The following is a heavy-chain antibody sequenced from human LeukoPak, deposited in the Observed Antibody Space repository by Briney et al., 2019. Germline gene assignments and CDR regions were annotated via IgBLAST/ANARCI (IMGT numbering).Heavy chain of an antibody. CDR2: ISTDGNDN. J-gene: IGHJ4*02. CDR1: GFTFNKYA. CDR3: ARDRSSSADYYFDY. V-gene: IGHV3-30-3*01. Sequence: GGSLRLSCAASGFTFNKYAMHWVRQAPGKGLEWVAVISTDGNDNYSADSVKGRLTISRDNSKNTLYLQMNSLRAEDTAVYFCARDRSSSADYYFDYWGQGTLVTVSS. D-gene: IGHD2-2*01.